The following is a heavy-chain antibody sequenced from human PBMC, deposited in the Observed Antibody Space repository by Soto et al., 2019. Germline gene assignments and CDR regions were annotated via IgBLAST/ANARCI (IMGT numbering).Heavy chain of an antibody. CDR1: GFPLSTYA. Sequence: EVQLVESGGGLVQPGGSLRLSCTASGFPLSTYAMDWVRQAPGQGLEWISYITTSSHTIYYADSVRGRFTISRDNAKNSLFLQMNSLRDEDKAVYYCARHGIQVSHDVWGQGTTVIVSS. V-gene: IGHV3-48*02. CDR3: ARHGIQVSHDV. D-gene: IGHD5-18*01. J-gene: IGHJ6*02. CDR2: ITTSSHTI.